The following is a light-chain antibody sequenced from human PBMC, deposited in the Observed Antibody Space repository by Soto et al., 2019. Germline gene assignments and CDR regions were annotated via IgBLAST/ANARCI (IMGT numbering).Light chain of an antibody. CDR2: DAS. J-gene: IGKJ1*01. CDR3: LQHKTYPQT. Sequence: DIQLTQSPSSLSSSVGDKVTITWRASQSIRSYLNWVQQKPGKAPKLLIYDASSLQTGVPSRFSGSGSGTEFTLTISSLQPEDFATYFCLQHKTYPQTFGQGTKVDIK. CDR1: QSIRSY. V-gene: IGKV1-17*01.